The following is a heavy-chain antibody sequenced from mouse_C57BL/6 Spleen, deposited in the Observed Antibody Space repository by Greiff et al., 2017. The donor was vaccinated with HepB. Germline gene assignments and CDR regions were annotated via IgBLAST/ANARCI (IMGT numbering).Heavy chain of an antibody. CDR1: GYTFTSYW. D-gene: IGHD2-1*01. V-gene: IGHV1-61*01. CDR3: ARREDGNYVFDY. CDR2: IYPSDSET. J-gene: IGHJ2*01. Sequence: VQLQQSGAELVRPGSSVKLSCKASGYTFTSYWMDWVKQRPGQGLEWIGNIYPSDSETHYNQKFKDKATLTVDKSSSTAYMQRSSLTSEDSAVYYCARREDGNYVFDYWGQGTTLTVSS.